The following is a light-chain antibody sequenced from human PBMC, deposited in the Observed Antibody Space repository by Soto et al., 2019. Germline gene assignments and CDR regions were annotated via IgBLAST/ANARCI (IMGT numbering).Light chain of an antibody. J-gene: IGKJ2*01. Sequence: DIQMTQSPSSLSASVGDRVTITCRASQSISSYLNWYQQKPGQAPKLLIYAASSLQSGVPSRFSGSGSGTDFTLTISSLQPEDFATYYCQQSYRTHPSFGQGTKLEIK. CDR1: QSISSY. CDR3: QQSYRTHPS. CDR2: AAS. V-gene: IGKV1-39*01.